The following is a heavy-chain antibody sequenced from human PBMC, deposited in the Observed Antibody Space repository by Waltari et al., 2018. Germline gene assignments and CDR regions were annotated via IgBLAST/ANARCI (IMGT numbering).Heavy chain of an antibody. J-gene: IGHJ4*02. V-gene: IGHV3-23*01. CDR3: AKDYNGREVSPVLFDY. CDR2: INEVGGP. Sequence: EVLLLESGGHLVQPGGSLRLSCAASGFTFSNYAMSWVRQAPGEGVEGGSAINEVGGPYYADSEKGRFTISRDDSKNTLSLQMNSLRAEDTAMYYCAKDYNGREVSPVLFDYWGRGTLVTVSS. D-gene: IGHD2-8*01. CDR1: GFTFSNYA.